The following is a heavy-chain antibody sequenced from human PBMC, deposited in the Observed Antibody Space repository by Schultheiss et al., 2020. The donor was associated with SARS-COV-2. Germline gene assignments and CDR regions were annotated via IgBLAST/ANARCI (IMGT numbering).Heavy chain of an antibody. J-gene: IGHJ4*02. Sequence: SETLSLTCAVYGGSFSGYYWGWIRQPPGKGLEWIGSIYHSGNTYYNPSLKSRVTVSVDTSKNQFSLKLTSVTAADTAVYYCAKGTLVRGVNSPKPIYWGQGTLVTVSS. D-gene: IGHD3-10*01. CDR3: AKGTLVRGVNSPKPIY. CDR2: IYHSGNT. V-gene: IGHV4-34*01. CDR1: GGSFSGYY.